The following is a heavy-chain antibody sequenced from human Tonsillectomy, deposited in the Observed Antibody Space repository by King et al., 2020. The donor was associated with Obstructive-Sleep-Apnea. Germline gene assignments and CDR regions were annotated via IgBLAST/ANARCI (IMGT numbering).Heavy chain of an antibody. V-gene: IGHV3-72*01. CDR2: CRHKANSSTT. CDR1: GFTFSYHY. Sequence: VQLVESGVGFVQPGWSLILSCAASGFTFSYHYMDWFRQAPGTGLEWVVRCRHKANSSTTEYAESVKDRFTISRDDSKNSLYLQMNSLKTEDTAVYYCARVYCSGGTCYSGGDDFWGQGTLVTVSS. CDR3: ARVYCSGGTCYSGGDDF. J-gene: IGHJ4*02. D-gene: IGHD2-15*01.